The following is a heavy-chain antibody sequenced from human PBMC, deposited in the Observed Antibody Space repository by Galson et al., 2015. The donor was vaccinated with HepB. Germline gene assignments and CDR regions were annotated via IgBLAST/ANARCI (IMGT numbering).Heavy chain of an antibody. Sequence: SLRLSCAASGFSFSTYGIHWVRQAPGKGLEWVAVISYDGRDKHYADSVKGRFTISRDNSKNTLHLQMSSLRGEDTAVYYCAKDRDAYSSDYYFDYWGQGTLVTVSS. CDR3: AKDRDAYSSDYYFDY. J-gene: IGHJ4*02. V-gene: IGHV3-30*18. D-gene: IGHD6-19*01. CDR2: ISYDGRDK. CDR1: GFSFSTYG.